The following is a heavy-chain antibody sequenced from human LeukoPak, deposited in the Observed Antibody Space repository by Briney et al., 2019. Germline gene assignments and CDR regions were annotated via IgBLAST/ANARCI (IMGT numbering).Heavy chain of an antibody. CDR3: ARIITGDLDY. Sequence: GGSLRLSCAASGFTFSNYVIHWVRQAPGKGLEWVSVLYSGGSTYYVDSVKGRFIISRDNSKNTVYLQMNSLRAEDTAMYFCARIITGDLDYWGQGTLVTVSS. V-gene: IGHV3-66*01. CDR2: LYSGGST. J-gene: IGHJ4*02. CDR1: GFTFSNYV. D-gene: IGHD7-27*01.